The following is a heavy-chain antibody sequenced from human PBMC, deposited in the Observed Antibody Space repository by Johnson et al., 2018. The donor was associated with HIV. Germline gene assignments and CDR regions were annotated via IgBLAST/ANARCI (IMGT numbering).Heavy chain of an antibody. J-gene: IGHJ3*02. CDR2: IGTAGDT. CDR1: GFTFSSYD. Sequence: VQVVESGGGLVQPGGSLRLSCAASGFTFSSYDMHWVRQATGKGLEWVSAIGTAGDTYYPGSVKGRFTISRENAKNSLYLQMNSLRAGDTAVYYCARSSSTAAPGRDAFDIWGQGTMVTVSS. CDR3: ARSSSTAAPGRDAFDI. V-gene: IGHV3-13*01. D-gene: IGHD6-13*01.